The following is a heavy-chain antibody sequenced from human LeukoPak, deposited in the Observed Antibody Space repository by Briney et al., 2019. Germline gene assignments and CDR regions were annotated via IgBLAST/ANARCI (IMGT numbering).Heavy chain of an antibody. CDR3: AQYIVGATCNY. CDR2: ISAYNGNT. D-gene: IGHD1-26*01. CDR1: GGTFSSYA. V-gene: IGHV1-18*01. J-gene: IGHJ4*02. Sequence: ASVKVSCKASGGTFSSYAISWVRQAPGQGLEWMGWISAYNGNTNYAQKLQGRVTMTTDTSTSTAYMELRSLRSDDTAVYYCAQYIVGATCNYWGQGTLVTVSS.